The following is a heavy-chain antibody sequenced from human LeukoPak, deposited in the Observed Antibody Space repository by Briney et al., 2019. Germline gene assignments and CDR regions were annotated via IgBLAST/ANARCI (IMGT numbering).Heavy chain of an antibody. V-gene: IGHV4-59*01. CDR1: GGSIGSYY. CDR2: IYNGGST. J-gene: IGHJ6*04. D-gene: IGHD2-15*01. Sequence: PSETLSLTCTVSGGSIGSYYWSWIRQPPGKGLEWIGYIYNGGSTNYNPSLKSRVTTSVDTSKNQFSLKVIYVTAADTAVYYCARDRIRYCSGGSCYSSYAMDVWGKGTTVTVSS. CDR3: ARDRIRYCSGGSCYSSYAMDV.